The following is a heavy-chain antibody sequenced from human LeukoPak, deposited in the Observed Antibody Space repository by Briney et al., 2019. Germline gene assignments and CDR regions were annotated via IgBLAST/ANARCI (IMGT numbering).Heavy chain of an antibody. CDR3: AREGTEHSPGDFDP. J-gene: IGHJ5*02. CDR2: MNPKSGGT. Sequence: ASVKVSCKASGYTFTGYYVHRVRQAPGQGLEWMGWMNPKSGGTKYARKFHDRVTMTRDTSINTAYMELNRLTSDDTAVYYCAREGTEHSPGDFDPWGQGSLVTVSS. CDR1: GYTFTGYY. D-gene: IGHD1-26*01. V-gene: IGHV1-2*02.